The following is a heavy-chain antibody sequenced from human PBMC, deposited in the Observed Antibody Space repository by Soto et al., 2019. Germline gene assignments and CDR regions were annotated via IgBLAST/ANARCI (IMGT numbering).Heavy chain of an antibody. V-gene: IGHV3-15*01. D-gene: IGHD3-9*01. Sequence: SLRLSCVASGFDLSHPWMTWVRQAAGKGLEWVGRIKSKTDGGTADYAAPVKGRATISRDDSKNTVYLQMNSLKTEDTAVYYCTTGIYYDILTGYHHVAYWGQGALVTVSS. CDR3: TTGIYYDILTGYHHVAY. J-gene: IGHJ4*02. CDR2: IKSKTDGGTA. CDR1: GFDLSHPW.